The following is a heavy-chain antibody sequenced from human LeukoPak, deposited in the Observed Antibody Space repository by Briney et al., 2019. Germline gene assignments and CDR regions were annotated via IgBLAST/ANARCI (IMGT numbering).Heavy chain of an antibody. Sequence: GESLRLSCAASGFTFSSYAMNWVRQPPGKGLEWVSAISGSGGSTYYADSVKGRFTISRDNSKNTLYLQMNSLRAEDTAVYYCAKGKRYCSGGSCYYGYYYMDVWGKGTTVTVSS. CDR2: ISGSGGST. J-gene: IGHJ6*03. V-gene: IGHV3-23*01. CDR1: GFTFSSYA. CDR3: AKGKRYCSGGSCYYGYYYMDV. D-gene: IGHD2-15*01.